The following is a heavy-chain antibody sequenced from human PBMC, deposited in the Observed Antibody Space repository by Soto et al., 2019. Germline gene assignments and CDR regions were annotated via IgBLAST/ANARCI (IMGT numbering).Heavy chain of an antibody. V-gene: IGHV1-58*01. Sequence: GASVKVSCKASGFTFTSSAVQWVRQARGQRLEWIGWIVVGSGNTNYAQKFQERVTITRDMSTSTAYMELSSLRSEDTAVYYCAVSTDYYDSSGTIGYWGQGTLVTVSS. J-gene: IGHJ4*02. CDR2: IVVGSGNT. CDR1: GFTFTSSA. CDR3: AVSTDYYDSSGTIGY. D-gene: IGHD3-22*01.